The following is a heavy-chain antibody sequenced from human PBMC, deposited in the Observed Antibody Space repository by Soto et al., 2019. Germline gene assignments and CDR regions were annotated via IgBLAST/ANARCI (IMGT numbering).Heavy chain of an antibody. D-gene: IGHD3-3*01. CDR1: GYTFTRYG. J-gene: IGHJ5*02. CDR2: ISGYNGNR. Sequence: QVQLVQSGVEVKNLGASVNVSCKASGYTFTRYGIAWVRQAPGQGLEWMGWISGYNGNRNYAEKFQGRLTMTSDTSTSTAYMELRSLRSDDTAIYYCAEIAVFGIVVGGKGLDPWGQGTLVTVSS. V-gene: IGHV1-18*01. CDR3: AEIAVFGIVVGGKGLDP.